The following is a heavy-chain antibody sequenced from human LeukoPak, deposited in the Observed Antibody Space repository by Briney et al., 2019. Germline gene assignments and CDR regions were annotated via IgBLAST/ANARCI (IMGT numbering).Heavy chain of an antibody. V-gene: IGHV3-23*01. Sequence: GGSLRLSCAISGLTHHDYAMTWVRQAPGKGLEWVSTIVGDSSKTYYADSVKGRFTISRDNSSYMLFLHMNSLRAEDTAIYYCAKQPYNYYYLDVWGKGTTVTVSS. CDR1: GLTHHDYA. CDR3: AKQPYNYYYLDV. D-gene: IGHD2-2*02. CDR2: IVGDSSKT. J-gene: IGHJ6*03.